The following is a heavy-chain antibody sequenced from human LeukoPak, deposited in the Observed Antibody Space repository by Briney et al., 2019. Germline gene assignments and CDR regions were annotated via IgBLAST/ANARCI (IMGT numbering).Heavy chain of an antibody. J-gene: IGHJ4*02. CDR3: ARSRSAVAGFDY. Sequence: GASVKVSCKASGGTFSSCTISWVRQAPGQGLEWMGRIIPILGIANYAQKFQGRVTITADKSPSTGYIELSSLRSEDTVVYYSARSRSAVAGFDYWGQGTLVSVSS. V-gene: IGHV1-69*02. CDR2: IIPILGIA. CDR1: GGTFSSCT. D-gene: IGHD6-19*01.